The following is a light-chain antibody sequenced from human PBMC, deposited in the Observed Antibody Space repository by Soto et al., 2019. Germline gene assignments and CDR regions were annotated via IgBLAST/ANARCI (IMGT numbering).Light chain of an antibody. Sequence: QSVLTQPASVSGAAGQMITISWAGTSSDVGGYNYVSWYQQHPGEAPKLMIFKVTIRPSGVTNRFSGYKYGHTASLTISGLQAEDEADYYCSSYTSSGTHVFGTGTKATVL. V-gene: IGLV2-14*01. CDR1: SSDVGGYNY. CDR3: SSYTSSGTHV. CDR2: KVT. J-gene: IGLJ1*01.